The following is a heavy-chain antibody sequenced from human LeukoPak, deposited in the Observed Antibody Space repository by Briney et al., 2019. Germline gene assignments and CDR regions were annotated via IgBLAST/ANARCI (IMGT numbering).Heavy chain of an antibody. CDR2: ITGSGGTT. J-gene: IGHJ1*01. V-gene: IGHV3-23*01. CDR1: GFTFSSYG. D-gene: IGHD2-2*01. Sequence: GRSLRLSCAASGFTFSSYGMSWVRQAPGKGPEWVSAITGSGGTTYYADSVKGRSTISRDNSKNTLYLQVNSLRAEDTAVYYCAAMNGYFQYWGQGTLVTVSS. CDR3: AAMNGYFQY.